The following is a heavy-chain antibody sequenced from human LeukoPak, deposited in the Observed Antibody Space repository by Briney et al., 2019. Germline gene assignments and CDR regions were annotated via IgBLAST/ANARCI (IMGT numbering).Heavy chain of an antibody. CDR2: ISYDGTNK. D-gene: IGHD3-10*01. CDR3: AKKGSGSYYSALDY. Sequence: SGGSLRLSCAVSGFTFSSYGMHWVRQAPGKGLEWMAVISYDGTNKYYADSVKGRFTISRDNSKNTLYLQMNSLRAEDTAVYYCAKKGSGSYYSALDYWGQGTLVTVS. J-gene: IGHJ4*02. CDR1: GFTFSSYG. V-gene: IGHV3-30*18.